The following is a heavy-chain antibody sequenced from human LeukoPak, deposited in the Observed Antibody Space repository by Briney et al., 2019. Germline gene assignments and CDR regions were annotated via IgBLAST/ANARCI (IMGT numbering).Heavy chain of an antibody. CDR2: ISYHGINE. Sequence: GRSLRLSCAASGFTFSDYNMHWVRQAPGKGLEWMAVISYHGINEYYADSVKGRFTISRDNAKNSLYLQMNSLRAEDTALYYCAKGRGYNYGYIFGYFDYWGQGTLVTVSS. D-gene: IGHD5-18*01. J-gene: IGHJ4*02. CDR3: AKGRGYNYGYIFGYFDY. CDR1: GFTFSDYN. V-gene: IGHV3-30*18.